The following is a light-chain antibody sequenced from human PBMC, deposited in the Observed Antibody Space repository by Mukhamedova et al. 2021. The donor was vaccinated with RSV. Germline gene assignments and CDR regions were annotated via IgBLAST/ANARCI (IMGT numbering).Light chain of an antibody. CDR3: QQYYSTPIT. CDR1: QSVLYSSNNKNY. V-gene: IGKV4-1*01. Sequence: TINCKSSQSVLYSSNNKNYLAWYQQKPGQPPKLLIYWASTRESGVPDRFSGSGSGTDFTLTISSLQAEDMAVYYCQQYYSTPITF. CDR2: WAS. J-gene: IGKJ5*01.